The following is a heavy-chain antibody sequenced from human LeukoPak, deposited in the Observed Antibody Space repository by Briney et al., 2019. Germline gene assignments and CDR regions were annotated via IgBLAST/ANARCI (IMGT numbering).Heavy chain of an antibody. D-gene: IGHD3-9*01. CDR1: GYTFTGYY. J-gene: IGHJ5*02. CDR3: ARDYDILTCYYNVIAWFDP. Sequence: ASVKVSCKASGYTFTGYYMHWVRQAPGQGLEWMGWINPNSGGTNYAQKFQGRVTMTRDTSISTAYMELSRLRSDDTAVYYCARDYDILTCYYNVIAWFDPWGQGTLVTVSS. CDR2: INPNSGGT. V-gene: IGHV1-2*02.